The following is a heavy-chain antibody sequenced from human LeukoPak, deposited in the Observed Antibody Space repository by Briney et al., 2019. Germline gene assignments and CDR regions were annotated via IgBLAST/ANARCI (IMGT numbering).Heavy chain of an antibody. CDR1: GFTVSSTY. V-gene: IGHV3-66*01. Sequence: GGSLRLSCAASGFTVSSTYMSWVRQVPGKGLEWVSIIYSGGSIYYTDSVKGRFTISRDNSKNTLYLQMNSLRAEDTAVYYCSRGLGFDIWGQGTMVTVSS. CDR2: IYSGGSI. J-gene: IGHJ3*02. CDR3: SRGLGFDI. D-gene: IGHD7-27*01.